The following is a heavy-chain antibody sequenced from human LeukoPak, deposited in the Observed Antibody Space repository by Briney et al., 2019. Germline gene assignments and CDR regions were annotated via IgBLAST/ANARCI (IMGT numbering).Heavy chain of an antibody. CDR1: GFTFSSYG. Sequence: GRSLRLSCAASGFTFSSYGMHWVRQAPGKGLEWVAVIWYDGSNKYYADSVKGRFTISRDNSKNTLYLQMNSLRAEDTAVYYCARVQSRWELVNDAFDIWGQGTMVTVSS. V-gene: IGHV3-33*01. D-gene: IGHD1-26*01. CDR2: IWYDGSNK. J-gene: IGHJ3*02. CDR3: ARVQSRWELVNDAFDI.